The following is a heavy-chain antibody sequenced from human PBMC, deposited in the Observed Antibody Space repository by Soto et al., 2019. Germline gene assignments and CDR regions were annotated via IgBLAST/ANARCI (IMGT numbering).Heavy chain of an antibody. CDR3: ANSKGENELPIDY. CDR2: ISWDGGST. V-gene: IGHV3-43D*03. CDR1: GFTFDDYA. D-gene: IGHD2-15*01. Sequence: GGSLRLSCAASGFTFDDYAMHWVRQAPGKGLEWVSLISWDGGSTYYADSVKGRFTISRDNSKNSLYLQMNSLRAEDTALYYCANSKGENELPIDYWGQGTLVTVSS. J-gene: IGHJ4*02.